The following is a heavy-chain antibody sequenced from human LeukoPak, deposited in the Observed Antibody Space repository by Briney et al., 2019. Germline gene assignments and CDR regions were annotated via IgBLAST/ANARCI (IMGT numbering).Heavy chain of an antibody. CDR1: GGTFSSYA. D-gene: IGHD2-2*01. Sequence: SVKVSCKASGGTFSSYAISWVRQAPGQGLEWMGAIIPIFGTANYAQKFQGRVTITADKSTSTAYMELSSLRSEDTAVYYCARVGDDCSNTSCTTYNWFDPWGQGTLVTVSS. J-gene: IGHJ5*02. CDR2: IIPIFGTA. CDR3: ARVGDDCSNTSCTTYNWFDP. V-gene: IGHV1-69*06.